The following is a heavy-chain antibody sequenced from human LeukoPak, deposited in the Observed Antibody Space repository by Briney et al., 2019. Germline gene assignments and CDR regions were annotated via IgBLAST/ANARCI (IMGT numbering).Heavy chain of an antibody. CDR2: INHSGST. D-gene: IGHD1-14*01. CDR1: GGSFSGYY. V-gene: IGHV4-34*01. J-gene: IGHJ5*02. CDR3: ARVRYRGWFDP. Sequence: SETLSLTCAVYGGSFSGYYWSWIRQPPGKGLEWIGEINHSGSTNYNPSLKSRVTISVDTSKNQFSLKLSSVTAADTAVYYCARVRYRGWFDPWGRGTLVTVSS.